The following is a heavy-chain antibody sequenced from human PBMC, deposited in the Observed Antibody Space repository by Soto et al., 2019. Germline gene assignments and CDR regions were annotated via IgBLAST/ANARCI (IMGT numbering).Heavy chain of an antibody. CDR3: AGGDYGDSIDY. D-gene: IGHD4-17*01. V-gene: IGHV3-33*01. J-gene: IGHJ4*02. Sequence: QVHLVESGGGVVQPGRSLRLSCAASGFTFDNYGMLWVRQAPGKGLEWVALISYDDNYKYYTDSVRGRFTISRDNSKNILFLQMNSLKADDTAVYYCAGGDYGDSIDYWGQGTLVTVSS. CDR2: ISYDDNYK. CDR1: GFTFDNYG.